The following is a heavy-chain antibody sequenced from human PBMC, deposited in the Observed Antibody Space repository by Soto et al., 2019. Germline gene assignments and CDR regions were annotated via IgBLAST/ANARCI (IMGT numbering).Heavy chain of an antibody. CDR1: GFTFSAYG. Sequence: PGGSLRLSCAASGFTFSAYGMNWVRQAPGKGLEWVSYISSSSDTIYYADSVKGRFTISRDNAKNSLYLQMNSLRAEDTAVYYCLRRFGYWGLGTLVTVSS. J-gene: IGHJ4*02. CDR2: ISSSSDTI. D-gene: IGHD6-6*01. V-gene: IGHV3-48*01. CDR3: LRRFGY.